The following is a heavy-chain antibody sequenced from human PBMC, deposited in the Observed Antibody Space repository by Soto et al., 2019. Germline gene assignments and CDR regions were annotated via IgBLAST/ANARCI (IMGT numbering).Heavy chain of an antibody. V-gene: IGHV1-3*01. Sequence: ASVKVSCTASGYTFTSYGISWVRQAPGQRLEWMGWINAGNGNTKYSQKFQGRVTITRDTSASTAYMELSSLRSEDTAVYYCARGDSSSWYGVGYWGQGTLVTVSS. CDR3: ARGDSSSWYGVGY. CDR1: GYTFTSYG. CDR2: INAGNGNT. J-gene: IGHJ4*02. D-gene: IGHD6-13*01.